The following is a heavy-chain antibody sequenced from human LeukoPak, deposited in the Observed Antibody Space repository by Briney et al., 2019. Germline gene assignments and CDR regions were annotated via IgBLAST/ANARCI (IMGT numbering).Heavy chain of an antibody. D-gene: IGHD1-26*01. CDR2: IYYSGSS. Sequence: SETLSLTCSVSGGSISSSSSYWGWIRQPPGKGLEWIGSIYYSGSSFDNPALKSRVTISVDTSKNQFSLKLSSVTAADTAVYYCARTSRGSWGYFDYWGQGTLVTVSS. V-gene: IGHV4-39*01. CDR1: GGSISSSSSY. J-gene: IGHJ4*02. CDR3: ARTSRGSWGYFDY.